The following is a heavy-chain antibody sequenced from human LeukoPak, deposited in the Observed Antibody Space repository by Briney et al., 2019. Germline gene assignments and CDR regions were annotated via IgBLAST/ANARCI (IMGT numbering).Heavy chain of an antibody. CDR2: ISSNGGST. Sequence: GRSLRLSCAASGFTFITYAMHWVRQAPGKGVEHVSGISSNGGSTYYADSVKGRFTISRDNSKNTLYLQMNSLRAEDTAVYYCVKDPYSSSWYYFDHWGQGTLVTVSS. CDR3: VKDPYSSSWYYFDH. V-gene: IGHV3-64D*06. J-gene: IGHJ4*02. D-gene: IGHD6-13*01. CDR1: GFTFITYA.